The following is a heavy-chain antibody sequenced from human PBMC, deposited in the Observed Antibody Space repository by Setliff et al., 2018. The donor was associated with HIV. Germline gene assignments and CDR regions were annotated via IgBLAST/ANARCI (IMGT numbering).Heavy chain of an antibody. CDR3: ARDTGYILSGYRPHWYFDL. Sequence: SETLSLTCTVSGDTDFYWSWIRQSPGKGLEWIGYIHASGKANYNPSLKSRVTISLDTSKMQFSLRLTSVTAAGTAVYYCARDTGYILSGYRPHWYFDLWGRGTLVTVSS. J-gene: IGHJ2*01. CDR2: IHASGKA. V-gene: IGHV4-4*09. CDR1: GDTDFY. D-gene: IGHD3-9*01.